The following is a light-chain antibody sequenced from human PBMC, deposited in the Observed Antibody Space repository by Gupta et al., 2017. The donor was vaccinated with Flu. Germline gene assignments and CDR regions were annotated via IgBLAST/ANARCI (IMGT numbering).Light chain of an antibody. J-gene: IGKJ2*03. CDR2: DAS. Sequence: ESATHSCTASQSVRTFLAWYQQRPGQAPSLLIYDASKRAPGIPARFSGSGSGTDFTLTSRSLEPEDFAVYYCQQRTHWPGYSFGQETKLEI. CDR1: QSVRTF. CDR3: QQRTHWPGYS. V-gene: IGKV3-11*01.